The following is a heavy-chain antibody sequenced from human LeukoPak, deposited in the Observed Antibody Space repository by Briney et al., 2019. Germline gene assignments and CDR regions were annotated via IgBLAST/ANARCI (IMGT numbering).Heavy chain of an antibody. Sequence: GGSLRLSCAASGFTFSIYGMHWVRQAPGKGLEWVAFIRYDGSNKYYADSVKGRFTISRDNSKNTLYLQMNSLRAEDTAVYYCAKPGYCSGGSCRYYFDYWGQGTLVTVSS. V-gene: IGHV3-30*02. D-gene: IGHD2-15*01. CDR2: IRYDGSNK. CDR3: AKPGYCSGGSCRYYFDY. CDR1: GFTFSIYG. J-gene: IGHJ4*02.